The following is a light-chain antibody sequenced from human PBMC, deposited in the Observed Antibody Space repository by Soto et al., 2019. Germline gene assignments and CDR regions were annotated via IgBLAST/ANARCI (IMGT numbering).Light chain of an antibody. CDR1: QNIGSW. J-gene: IGKJ1*01. CDR2: DGS. V-gene: IGKV1-5*01. Sequence: DIQRTHSPSTLSASVGDRVTLTCRASQNIGSWLAWYQQKSGKAPKVLIYDGSSLQSGVPSTFSGSGSGTEFTLTISSLQPDDFATYYCQQYNTYSTFGQGTKVDIK. CDR3: QQYNTYST.